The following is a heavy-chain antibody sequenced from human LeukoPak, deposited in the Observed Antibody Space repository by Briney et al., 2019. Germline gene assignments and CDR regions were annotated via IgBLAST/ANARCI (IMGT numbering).Heavy chain of an antibody. CDR3: ARDSGACRGCAFDV. J-gene: IGHJ3*01. D-gene: IGHD5-12*01. CDR1: GFIFTDYY. CDR2: LNRDGSVK. V-gene: IGHV3-7*01. Sequence: GGSLRLSCVASGFIFTDYYMSWVRQAPGKGLEWVANLNRDGSVKNYVDSVKGRFTISRDNTKNSLYLQTNSLRAEDTAVFYCARDSGACRGCAFDVWGHGTMVTVSS.